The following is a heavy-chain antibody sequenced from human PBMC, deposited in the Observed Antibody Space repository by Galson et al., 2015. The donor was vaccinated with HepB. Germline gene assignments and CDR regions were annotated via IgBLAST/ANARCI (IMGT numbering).Heavy chain of an antibody. V-gene: IGHV1-18*01. Sequence: SVKVSCKASGYTFTNYGISWVRQAPGQGLEWMGWISGYNGNTNYAQKFHGRVTMTTDTSTSTAYMELRGLRSDDTAIFYCASARYSNSPPEFWGQGTLVTVSS. D-gene: IGHD6-13*01. CDR1: GYTFTNYG. CDR2: ISGYNGNT. J-gene: IGHJ4*02. CDR3: ASARYSNSPPEF.